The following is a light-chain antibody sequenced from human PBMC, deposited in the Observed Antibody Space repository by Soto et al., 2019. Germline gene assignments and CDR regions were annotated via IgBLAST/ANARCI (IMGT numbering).Light chain of an antibody. Sequence: DIQLTQSPSSLSASVGDRVTITCRASQTISRNLNWYQQKPGEAPRLLMYVVSTLQGGVPSRFSGSESGTDYTLTISSVLPDDFATYYCQQSYSIPYTFGQGTKLEIK. CDR3: QQSYSIPYT. CDR1: QTISRN. J-gene: IGKJ2*01. CDR2: VVS. V-gene: IGKV1-39*01.